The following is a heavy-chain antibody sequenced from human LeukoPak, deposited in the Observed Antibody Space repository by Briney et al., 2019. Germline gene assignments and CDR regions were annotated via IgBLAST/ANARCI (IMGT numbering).Heavy chain of an antibody. CDR3: AKDVQYYYGSGSYYNVGTPFDY. J-gene: IGHJ4*02. CDR2: ISGSGGST. CDR1: GFTFSSYA. D-gene: IGHD3-10*01. V-gene: IGHV3-23*01. Sequence: GGSLRLSCAASGFTFSSYAMSWVRQAPGKGLEWVSAISGSGGSTYYADSVKGRFTISRDNSKNTLYLQMNSLRAEDTAVYYCAKDVQYYYGSGSYYNVGTPFDYWGQGTLVTVSS.